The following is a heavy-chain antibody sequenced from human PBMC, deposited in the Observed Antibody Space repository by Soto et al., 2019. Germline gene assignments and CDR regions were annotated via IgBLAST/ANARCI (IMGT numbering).Heavy chain of an antibody. Sequence: GGSLRLSCAASGFTFSSYGMHWVRQAPGKGLEWVAVISYDGSNKYYADSVKGRFTISRDNSKNTLYLQMNSLRAEDTAVYYCAKAGAVAGRKYYFDYWGQGTLVTVSS. CDR3: AKAGAVAGRKYYFDY. CDR1: GFTFSSYG. V-gene: IGHV3-30*18. J-gene: IGHJ4*02. CDR2: ISYDGSNK. D-gene: IGHD6-19*01.